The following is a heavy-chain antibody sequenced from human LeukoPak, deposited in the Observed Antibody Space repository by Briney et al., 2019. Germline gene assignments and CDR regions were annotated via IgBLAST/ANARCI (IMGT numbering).Heavy chain of an antibody. D-gene: IGHD3-16*01. J-gene: IGHJ3*02. Sequence: PGGSLRLSCAASGFTFSSYAMSWVRQAPGKGPEWVSAISDSGANTFYADSVKGRFTISRDNSKNTLYVQMNSLRAEDTAVYFCAKPITREVREGGFDIWGQGTMVTVSS. V-gene: IGHV3-23*01. CDR1: GFTFSSYA. CDR3: AKPITREVREGGFDI. CDR2: ISDSGANT.